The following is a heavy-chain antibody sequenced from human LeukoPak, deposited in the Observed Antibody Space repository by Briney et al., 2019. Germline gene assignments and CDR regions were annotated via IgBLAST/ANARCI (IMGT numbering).Heavy chain of an antibody. CDR1: GGSISSGSYY. V-gene: IGHV4-61*02. J-gene: IGHJ3*02. CDR3: ARDGGPWQLVQVGDAFDI. D-gene: IGHD6-6*01. CDR2: IYTSGST. Sequence: PSETLSLTCTVSGGSISSGSYYWSWIRQPAGKGLEWIGRIYTSGSTNYNPSLKSRVTISVDTSKNQFSLKLSSVTAADTAVYYCARDGGPWQLVQVGDAFDIWGQGTMVTVSS.